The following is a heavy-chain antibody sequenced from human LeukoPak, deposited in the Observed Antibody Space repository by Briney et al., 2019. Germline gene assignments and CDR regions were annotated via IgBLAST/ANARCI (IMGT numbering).Heavy chain of an antibody. Sequence: SETLSLTCAVYGGSFSGYYWSWIRQPPGKGLEWIGEINHSGSTNYNPSLKSRVTISVDTSKNQFSLKLSSVTAADTAVYYCAKDGGIAAAGTHGDYWGQGTLVTVSS. D-gene: IGHD6-13*01. CDR3: AKDGGIAAAGTHGDY. CDR2: INHSGST. V-gene: IGHV4-34*01. J-gene: IGHJ4*02. CDR1: GGSFSGYY.